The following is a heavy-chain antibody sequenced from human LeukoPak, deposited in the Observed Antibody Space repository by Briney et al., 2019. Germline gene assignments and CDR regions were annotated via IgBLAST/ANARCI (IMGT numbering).Heavy chain of an antibody. J-gene: IGHJ4*02. Sequence: ASVKVSCKVSGYTLTELSMHWVRQAPGKGLEWMGGFDPEDGETIYAQKFQGRVTMTEDTSTDTAYMELSSLRSEDTAVYYCATLEPGSSWYSSWSYFDYWGQGTLVTVSS. D-gene: IGHD6-13*01. CDR2: FDPEDGET. V-gene: IGHV1-24*01. CDR1: GYTLTELS. CDR3: ATLEPGSSWYSSWSYFDY.